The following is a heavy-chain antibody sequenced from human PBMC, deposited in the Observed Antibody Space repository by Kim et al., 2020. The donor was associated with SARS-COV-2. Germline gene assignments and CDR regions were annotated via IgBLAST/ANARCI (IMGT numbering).Heavy chain of an antibody. V-gene: IGHV1-69*13. J-gene: IGHJ6*02. D-gene: IGHD3-3*01. CDR2: IIPIFGTA. Sequence: SVKVSCKASGGTFSSYAISWVRQAPGQGLEWMGGIIPIFGTANYAQKFQGRVTITADESTSTAYMELSSLRSEDTAAYYCARTSWGGSYYYYGMDVWGQGTTVTVSS. CDR1: GGTFSSYA. CDR3: ARTSWGGSYYYYGMDV.